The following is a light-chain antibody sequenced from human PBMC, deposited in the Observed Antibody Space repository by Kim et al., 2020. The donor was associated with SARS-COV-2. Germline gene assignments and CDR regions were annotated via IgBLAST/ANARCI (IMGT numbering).Light chain of an antibody. Sequence: IVMTQSPATLSVSPGERTTLSCRASQSVGNNLAWYQQKAGQAPRLLIYGASTGATGIPVRFSGDGSGTEFTLTISSLQSEDFAIYYCQQYDNWPYTFGQGTKLEI. CDR3: QQYDNWPYT. CDR1: QSVGNN. CDR2: GAS. V-gene: IGKV3-15*01. J-gene: IGKJ2*01.